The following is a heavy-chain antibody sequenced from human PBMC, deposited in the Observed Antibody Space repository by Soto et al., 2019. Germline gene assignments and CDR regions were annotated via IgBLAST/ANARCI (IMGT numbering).Heavy chain of an antibody. CDR1: GFTFSSYG. V-gene: IGHV3-30*18. J-gene: IGHJ6*02. D-gene: IGHD3-3*01. Sequence: QVQLVESGGGVVQPGRSLRLSCAASGFTFSSYGMHWVRQAPGKGLEWVAVISYDGSNKYYADSVKGRFTISRDNSKNMPYLQMTSLGAEDTAVYYCAKEEIFVVVCGMDVWGQGTTLSVSS. CDR2: ISYDGSNK. CDR3: AKEEIFVVVCGMDV.